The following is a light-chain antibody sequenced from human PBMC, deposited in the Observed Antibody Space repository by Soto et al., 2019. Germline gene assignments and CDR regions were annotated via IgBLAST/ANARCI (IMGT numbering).Light chain of an antibody. CDR1: QSISPW. Sequence: DIQMTQSPSTLSAVVGDRVTITCRASQSISPWLAWYQQKPGKAPKLLIYDASSLESGVPSRFSGSGSGTEFTLTISSLQSDDFATYYCQQYHSYSLTFGQGTKVEIK. V-gene: IGKV1-5*01. CDR3: QQYHSYSLT. J-gene: IGKJ1*01. CDR2: DAS.